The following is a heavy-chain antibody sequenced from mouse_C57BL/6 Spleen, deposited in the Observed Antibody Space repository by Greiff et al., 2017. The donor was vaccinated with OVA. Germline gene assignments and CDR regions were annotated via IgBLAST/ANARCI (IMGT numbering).Heavy chain of an antibody. D-gene: IGHD3-2*01. CDR2: IYPRDGST. J-gene: IGHJ4*01. Sequence: VQLQQSDAELVKPGASVKISCKVSGYTFTDHTIHWMKQRPEQGLEWIGYIYPRDGSTKYNQKFKDKATLTADKSSSTAYMQLSSLTYEDSAVYYCARSETWGAMDYWGQGTSVTVSS. V-gene: IGHV1-78*01. CDR3: ARSETWGAMDY. CDR1: GYTFTDHT.